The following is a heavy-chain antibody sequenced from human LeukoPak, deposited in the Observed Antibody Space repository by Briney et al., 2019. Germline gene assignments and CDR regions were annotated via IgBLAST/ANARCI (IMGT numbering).Heavy chain of an antibody. CDR3: ARDGAYYGMDV. CDR1: GFTVSSNY. V-gene: IGHV3-66*01. CDR2: IYSGGST. D-gene: IGHD3-16*01. Sequence: AGGSLRLSCAASGFTVSSNYMSWVRQAPGKGLEWVSVIYSGGSTYYADSVKGRFTISRDNSKNTLYLQMNSLRAEDTAVYYCARDGAYYGMDVWGQGITVTVSS. J-gene: IGHJ6*02.